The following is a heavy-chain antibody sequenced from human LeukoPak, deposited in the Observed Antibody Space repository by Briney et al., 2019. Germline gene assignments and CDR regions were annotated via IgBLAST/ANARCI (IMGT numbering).Heavy chain of an antibody. CDR1: GYTFTSYD. J-gene: IGHJ5*02. Sequence: SVKVSCKASGYTFTSYDINWVRQATGQGLEWMGGIIPIFGTANYAQKFQGRVTITADESTSTAYMELSSLRSEDTAVYYCARAYGDYVRWLDPWGQGTLVTVSS. D-gene: IGHD4-17*01. V-gene: IGHV1-69*13. CDR3: ARAYGDYVRWLDP. CDR2: IIPIFGTA.